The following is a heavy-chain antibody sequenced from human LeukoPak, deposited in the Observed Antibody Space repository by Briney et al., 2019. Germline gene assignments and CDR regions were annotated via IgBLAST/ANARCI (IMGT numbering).Heavy chain of an antibody. D-gene: IGHD3-10*01. V-gene: IGHV3-23*01. CDR2: IGGSGGDT. J-gene: IGHJ4*02. Sequence: GGSLRLSCVVSGFTFSTYAMSWVRQAPGKGLEWVSGIGGSGGDTFYADSVRGRFTVSRDNSKNTLFLQMNSLRAEDTAVYYCAKDLLYPGYWGQGTLVTVSS. CDR1: GFTFSTYA. CDR3: AKDLLYPGY.